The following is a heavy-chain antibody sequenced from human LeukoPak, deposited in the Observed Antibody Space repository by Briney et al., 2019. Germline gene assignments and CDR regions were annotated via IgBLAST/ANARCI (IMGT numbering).Heavy chain of an antibody. CDR2: IYYSGST. CDR1: GGSISNYY. Sequence: SETLSLTCTVSGGSISNYYWSWIRQPPGRGLEWIGYIYYSGSTNYNPSLKGRVTISVDTSKNQFSLKLSSVTAADTAVYYCARVVAVAGRDDAFDIWGQGTMVTVSS. CDR3: ARVVAVAGRDDAFDI. D-gene: IGHD6-19*01. J-gene: IGHJ3*02. V-gene: IGHV4-59*12.